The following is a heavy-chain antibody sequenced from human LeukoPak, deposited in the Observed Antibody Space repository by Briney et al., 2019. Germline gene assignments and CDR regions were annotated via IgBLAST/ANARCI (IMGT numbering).Heavy chain of an antibody. CDR2: IYYSGST. D-gene: IGHD1-26*01. J-gene: IGHJ5*02. Sequence: SETLSLTCTVSGGSISSYYWSWIRQPPGKGLEWIGYIYYSGSTNYNPSLKSRVTISVDTSKNQFSLKLSSVTAADTAVYYCARGASGGSYAYWFDPWGQGTLVTVSS. V-gene: IGHV4-59*01. CDR1: GGSISSYY. CDR3: ARGASGGSYAYWFDP.